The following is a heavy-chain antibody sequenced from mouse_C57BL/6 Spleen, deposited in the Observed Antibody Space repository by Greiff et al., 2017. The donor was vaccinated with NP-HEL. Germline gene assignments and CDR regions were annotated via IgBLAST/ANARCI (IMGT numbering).Heavy chain of an antibody. D-gene: IGHD2-5*01. CDR2: ISSGSSTI. CDR1: GFTFSDYG. Sequence: DVMLVESGGGLVKPGGSLKLSCAASGFTFSDYGMHWVRQAPEKGLEWVAYISSGSSTIYYADTVKGRFTISRDNAKNTLFLQMTSLRSEDTAMYYCANAYYSNYGGFDYWGQGTTLTVSS. J-gene: IGHJ2*01. CDR3: ANAYYSNYGGFDY. V-gene: IGHV5-17*01.